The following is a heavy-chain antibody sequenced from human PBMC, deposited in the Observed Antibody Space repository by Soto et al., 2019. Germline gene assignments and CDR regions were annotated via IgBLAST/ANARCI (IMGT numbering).Heavy chain of an antibody. J-gene: IGHJ4*02. D-gene: IGHD4-4*01. CDR3: ARGDYSKYCLDF. CDR2: ISNSGGT. CDR1: GGSVSSGNYY. V-gene: IGHV4-30-4*01. Sequence: VQLQESGPGLVKPSQTLSLTSTVSGGSVSSGNYYWSWIRQPPGKGLEWIGHISNSGGTYYNQSLRSRLTISVDTSKNQFSLRLSSVTAADTAVYYCARGDYSKYCLDFWGPGTLVTFSS.